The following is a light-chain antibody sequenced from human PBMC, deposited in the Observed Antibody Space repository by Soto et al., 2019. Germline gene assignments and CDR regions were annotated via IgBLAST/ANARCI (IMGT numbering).Light chain of an antibody. V-gene: IGLV1-40*01. CDR2: ANI. CDR3: QSYDSSLSAL. CDR1: SSNIGAGYD. Sequence: QSVLTQPPSVSGAPDQRVTISCTGSSSNIGAGYDVHWYQQLPGTAPKLLIYANINRPSGVPDRFSGSKSGTSASLAITGLQAEDEADYYCQSYDSSLSALFGTGTKVTVL. J-gene: IGLJ1*01.